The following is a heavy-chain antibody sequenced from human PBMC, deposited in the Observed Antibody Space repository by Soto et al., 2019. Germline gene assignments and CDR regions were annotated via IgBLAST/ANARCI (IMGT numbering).Heavy chain of an antibody. J-gene: IGHJ4*02. Sequence: GGSLGLACSAFGFDFNKYAMTWVRQAPGKGLQWVSSITSNGDSTYYADSVKGRFTTSRDNSKNTLYLQMNSLRADDTAVFYCAKDSPSYTTSPFYFDSWGQGTLVTVSS. CDR3: AKDSPSYTTSPFYFDS. CDR1: GFDFNKYA. V-gene: IGHV3-23*01. D-gene: IGHD2-2*02. CDR2: ITSNGDST.